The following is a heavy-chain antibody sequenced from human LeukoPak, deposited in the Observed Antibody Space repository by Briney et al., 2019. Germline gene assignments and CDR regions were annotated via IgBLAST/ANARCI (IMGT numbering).Heavy chain of an antibody. CDR3: ARDSPHY. CDR1: GFTFSTYG. Sequence: GGSLRLSCAASGFTFSTYGMNWVRQAPGKGLEWVSYISGSSSTIYYAASVRGRFTISRDNAKNSLYLQMNSLRAEDTAVYYCARDSPHYWGQGTLVTVSS. V-gene: IGHV3-48*04. J-gene: IGHJ4*01. CDR2: ISGSSSTI.